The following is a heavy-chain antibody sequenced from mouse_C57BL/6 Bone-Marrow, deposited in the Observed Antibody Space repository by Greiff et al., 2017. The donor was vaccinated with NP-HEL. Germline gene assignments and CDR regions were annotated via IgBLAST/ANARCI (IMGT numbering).Heavy chain of an antibody. J-gene: IGHJ2*01. Sequence: EVMLVESGGGLVQPGASLKLSCESNEYEFPSHDMSWVRKTPEKRLELVAAINSDGGSTYYPDTMERRFIISRDNTKTTLYLQMSSLRSADTALCSCARPGLPHFDYWGQGTTLTVSS. CDR3: ARPGLPHFDY. V-gene: IGHV5-2*03. CDR1: EYEFPSHD. D-gene: IGHD2-10*01. CDR2: INSDGGST.